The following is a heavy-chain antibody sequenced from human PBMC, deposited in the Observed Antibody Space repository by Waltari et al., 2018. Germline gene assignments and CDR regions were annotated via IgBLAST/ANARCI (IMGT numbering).Heavy chain of an antibody. J-gene: IGHJ4*02. CDR3: ASATWD. CDR1: GDSVSSDSAA. Sequence: QVLLQESGSGLVKPSQTRSLTCATSGDSVSSDSAAWHWIRPSPSRGLEWLGRTYYRSKWETDYSLAVKSRITIIPDTSKNQVSLQLNSVTPEDTAVYYCASATWDWGQGTLVTVSS. CDR2: TYYRSKWET. V-gene: IGHV6-1*01.